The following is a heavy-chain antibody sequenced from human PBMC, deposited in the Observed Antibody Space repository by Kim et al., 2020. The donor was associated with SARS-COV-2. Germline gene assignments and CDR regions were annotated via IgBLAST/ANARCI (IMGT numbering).Heavy chain of an antibody. J-gene: IGHJ3*02. CDR1: GFTFSSYS. V-gene: IGHV3-21*01. Sequence: GGSLRLSCAASGFTFSSYSMNWVRQAPGKGLEWVSSISSSSSYIYYADSVKGRFTISRDNAKNSLYLQMNSLRAEDTAVYYCARDAHFSLFLVSHHDAFDIWGQGTMVTVSS. CDR2: ISSSSSYI. D-gene: IGHD2-8*02. CDR3: ARDAHFSLFLVSHHDAFDI.